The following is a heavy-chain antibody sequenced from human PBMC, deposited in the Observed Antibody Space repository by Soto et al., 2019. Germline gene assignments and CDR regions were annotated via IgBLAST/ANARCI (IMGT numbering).Heavy chain of an antibody. D-gene: IGHD6-19*01. CDR2: ISYDGSNK. Sequence: GGSLRLSCAASGFTFSSYGMHWVRQAPGKGLEWVAVISYDGSNKYYADSVKGRFTISRDNSKNTLYLQMNSLRAEDTAVYYCAKDKYSSGWRWGQGTLVTVSS. J-gene: IGHJ4*02. V-gene: IGHV3-30*18. CDR1: GFTFSSYG. CDR3: AKDKYSSGWR.